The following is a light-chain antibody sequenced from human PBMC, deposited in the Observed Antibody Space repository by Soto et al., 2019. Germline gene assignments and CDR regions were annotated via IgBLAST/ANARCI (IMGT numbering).Light chain of an antibody. V-gene: IGKV3-11*01. CDR2: DAS. J-gene: IGKJ3*01. CDR1: QSVSSY. Sequence: EIVLTQSPATLSLSPGERATLSCRASQSVSSYLAWYQQKPGQAPRLLIYDASNRATGIPARFSGSGSGTDFTLTISSLEPEDVAVDYCQQRSNWPRTFGPGTKVDMK. CDR3: QQRSNWPRT.